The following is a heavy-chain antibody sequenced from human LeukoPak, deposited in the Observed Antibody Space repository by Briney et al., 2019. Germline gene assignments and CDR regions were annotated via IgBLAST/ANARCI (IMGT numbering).Heavy chain of an antibody. Sequence: PGGSLRLSCAASGFTFSSYAMSWVRQAPGKGLEWVSAISGSGGSTYYADSVKGRFTISRDNSKNTLYLQMNSLRAEDTAVYYCARDVVVPAATVDAFDIWGQGTMVTVSS. CDR2: ISGSGGST. J-gene: IGHJ3*02. CDR3: ARDVVVPAATVDAFDI. CDR1: GFTFSSYA. D-gene: IGHD2-2*01. V-gene: IGHV3-23*01.